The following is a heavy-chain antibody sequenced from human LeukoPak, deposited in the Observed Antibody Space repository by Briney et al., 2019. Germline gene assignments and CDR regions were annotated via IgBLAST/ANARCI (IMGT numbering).Heavy chain of an antibody. J-gene: IGHJ4*02. D-gene: IGHD2-21*02. Sequence: AGGSLRLSCAASGFIFSNYWMSWVRQAPGKGLEWVANIKEDGSDKYYVDSVKGRFTISRDNAKNSLYLQMNSLRAEDTAVYYCAREVTPYYWGQGTLVTVSS. CDR3: AREVTPYY. CDR2: IKEDGSDK. CDR1: GFIFSNYW. V-gene: IGHV3-7*01.